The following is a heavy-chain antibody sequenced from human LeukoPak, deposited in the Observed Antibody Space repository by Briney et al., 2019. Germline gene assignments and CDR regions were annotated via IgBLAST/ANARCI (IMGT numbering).Heavy chain of an antibody. CDR1: GFTFSSCA. V-gene: IGHV3-30-3*01. CDR3: ARGRYFDY. Sequence: GGSLRLSCAASGFTFSSCAMHWVRQAPGKGLEWVAVISYDGSNKYYADSVKGRFTISRDNSKNTLYLQMNSLRAEDTAVYYCARGRYFDYWGQGTLVTVSS. J-gene: IGHJ4*02. CDR2: ISYDGSNK.